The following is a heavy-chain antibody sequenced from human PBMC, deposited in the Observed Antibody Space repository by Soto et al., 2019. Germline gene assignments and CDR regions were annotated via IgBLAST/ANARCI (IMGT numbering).Heavy chain of an antibody. CDR3: ARVGLICSGGSCYYFDY. V-gene: IGHV3-11*03. CDR1: GFTFSDYY. D-gene: IGHD2-15*01. J-gene: IGHJ4*02. Sequence: PGESLKISCAASGFTFSDYYMSWIRQAPGKGLEWVSYVSSSSSYTNYADSVKGRFTISRDNAKNSLYLQMNSLRAEDTAVYYCARVGLICSGGSCYYFDYWGQGTLVTVSS. CDR2: VSSSSSYT.